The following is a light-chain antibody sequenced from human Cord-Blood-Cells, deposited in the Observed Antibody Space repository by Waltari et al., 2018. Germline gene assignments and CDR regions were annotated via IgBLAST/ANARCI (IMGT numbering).Light chain of an antibody. J-gene: IGLJ2*01. Sequence: QSALTQPASVSGSPGQSITISCTGTSSDVGGYNYVSWYQQHPGKAPKLMIYEVRNRPSGFSNRFSGSKSGNTASLTISGLQSEDEADYYCSSYTSSSTLVFGAGTKLAVL. CDR1: SSDVGGYNY. V-gene: IGLV2-14*01. CDR3: SSYTSSSTLV. CDR2: EVR.